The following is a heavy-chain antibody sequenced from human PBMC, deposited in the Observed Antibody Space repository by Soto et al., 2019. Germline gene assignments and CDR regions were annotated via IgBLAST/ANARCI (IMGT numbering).Heavy chain of an antibody. CDR1: GDSVSSDSAA. Sequence: SQPLSLTCAISGDSVSSDSAAWNWIRQSPSRGLEWLGRTYYRSKWYNDYVGSVKSRITINPDTSKNQFSLQLNSMTPEDTAVYYCARAAWLDYAFDIWGQGTMVTVSS. J-gene: IGHJ3*02. V-gene: IGHV6-1*01. CDR3: ARAAWLDYAFDI. D-gene: IGHD6-19*01. CDR2: TYYRSKWYN.